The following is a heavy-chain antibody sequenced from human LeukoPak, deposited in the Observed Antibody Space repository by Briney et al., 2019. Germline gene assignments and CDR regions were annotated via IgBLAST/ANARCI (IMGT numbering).Heavy chain of an antibody. CDR2: IKQDGSEK. J-gene: IGHJ4*02. CDR1: GFTFSSYW. CDR3: ARVFVAYYYGSGSYAIRY. V-gene: IGHV3-7*01. D-gene: IGHD3-10*01. Sequence: GGSLRLSCAASGFTFSSYWMSWVRQAPGKGLEWVANIKQDGSEKYYVDSVKGRFTISRDNAKNSLYLQMNSLRAEDTAVYYCARVFVAYYYGSGSYAIRYWGQGTLVTVSS.